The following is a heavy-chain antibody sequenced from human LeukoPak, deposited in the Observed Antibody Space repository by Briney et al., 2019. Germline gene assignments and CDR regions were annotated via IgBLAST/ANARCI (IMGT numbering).Heavy chain of an antibody. Sequence: GGSLRLSCVVSGFTFSNYWMHWVRQVPGKGLVAVSRIIPDGSATGYADSVKGRFTISRDNAKNTLYLEMNSLTAEDTALYYCTRSGYSNGYDYWGQGTLVTVSS. CDR2: IIPDGSAT. J-gene: IGHJ4*02. CDR3: TRSGYSNGYDY. V-gene: IGHV3-74*01. CDR1: GFTFSNYW. D-gene: IGHD6-19*01.